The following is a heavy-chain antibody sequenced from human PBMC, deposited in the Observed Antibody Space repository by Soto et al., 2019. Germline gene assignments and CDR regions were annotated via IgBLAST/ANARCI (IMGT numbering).Heavy chain of an antibody. CDR3: AKNYDILTGYYSRNYINWFDP. D-gene: IGHD3-9*01. CDR2: INAGNGNT. CDR1: GYTFTSYA. J-gene: IGHJ5*02. V-gene: IGHV1-3*01. Sequence: ASVKVSCKASGYTFTSYAMHWVRQAPGQRLEWMGWINAGNGNTKYSQKFQGRVTITRDTSASTAYMELSSLRSEDTAVYYCAKNYDILTGYYSRNYINWFDPWGQGTLVTVS.